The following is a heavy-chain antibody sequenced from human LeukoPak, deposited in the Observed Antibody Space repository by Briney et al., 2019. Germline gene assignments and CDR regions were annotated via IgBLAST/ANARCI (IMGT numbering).Heavy chain of an antibody. CDR2: IYYSGST. CDR1: GGSISSNSHY. J-gene: IGHJ3*02. V-gene: IGHV4-39*07. CDR3: AVAAGYAFDI. Sequence: SETLSLTCSVSGGSISSNSHYWGWIRQPPGKGLEWIGSIYYSGSTYDNPSLKSRVTISVDKSKNQFSLKLSSVTAADTAVYYCAVAAGYAFDIWGQGTMVTVSS. D-gene: IGHD6-13*01.